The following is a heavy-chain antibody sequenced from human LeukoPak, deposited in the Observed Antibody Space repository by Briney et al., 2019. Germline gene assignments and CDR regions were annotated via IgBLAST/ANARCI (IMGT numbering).Heavy chain of an antibody. CDR3: ARRAGSGSTKVFDI. J-gene: IGHJ3*02. Sequence: PSETLSLTCAVYGGSFSGYYWNWIRQPPGKGLEWIGEINHSGITNYNPSLKSRVTTSVDTSKNQFSLKLSSVTAADTAVYYCARRAGSGSTKVFDIWGQGTMVTVSS. D-gene: IGHD3-10*01. CDR1: GGSFSGYY. CDR2: INHSGIT. V-gene: IGHV4-34*01.